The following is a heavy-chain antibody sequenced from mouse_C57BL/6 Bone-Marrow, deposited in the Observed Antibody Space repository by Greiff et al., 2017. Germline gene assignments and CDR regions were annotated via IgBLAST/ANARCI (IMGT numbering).Heavy chain of an antibody. Sequence: VQVVESGAELVRPGTSVKVSCKASGYAFTNYLIEWVKQRPGQGLEWIGVINPGSGGTNYNEKFKGKATLTADKSSSTAYMQLSSLTSEDSAVYFCARTGTNLYYFDYWGQGTTLTVSS. V-gene: IGHV1-54*01. CDR2: INPGSGGT. CDR3: ARTGTNLYYFDY. CDR1: GYAFTNYL. D-gene: IGHD4-1*01. J-gene: IGHJ2*01.